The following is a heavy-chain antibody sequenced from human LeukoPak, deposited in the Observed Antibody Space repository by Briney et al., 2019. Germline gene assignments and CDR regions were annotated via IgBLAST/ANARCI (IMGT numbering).Heavy chain of an antibody. CDR2: INHSGST. CDR3: ARVTRSSGSIDY. D-gene: IGHD3-22*01. CDR1: GGSFRGYY. J-gene: IGHJ4*02. V-gene: IGHV4-34*01. Sequence: SSETLSLTCAVYGGSFRGYYWSWIRQPPGKGLEWIGEINHSGSTNYNPSLKSRVTISVDTSKNQFSLKLSSVTAADTAVYYCARVTRSSGSIDYWGQGTLVTVSS.